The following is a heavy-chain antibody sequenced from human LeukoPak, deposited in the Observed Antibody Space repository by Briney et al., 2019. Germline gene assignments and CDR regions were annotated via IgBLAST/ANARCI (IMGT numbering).Heavy chain of an antibody. D-gene: IGHD3-10*01. Sequence: GGSLRLSCAASGFTFSNYGMSWVRQSPGKGLEWVSRVSGSGGRPYYADSVKGRFTISRDNSKNTLSLQMNNLRADDTAVYYCAKSYASGSFYDYWGQGTLVTVSS. V-gene: IGHV3-23*01. CDR1: GFTFSNYG. CDR3: AKSYASGSFYDY. J-gene: IGHJ4*02. CDR2: VSGSGGRP.